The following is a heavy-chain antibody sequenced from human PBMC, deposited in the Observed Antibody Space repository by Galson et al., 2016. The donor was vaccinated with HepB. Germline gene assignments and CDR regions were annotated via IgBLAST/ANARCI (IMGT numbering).Heavy chain of an antibody. D-gene: IGHD3-9*01. CDR1: GYSFTDYG. CDR2: ISPQTGKT. V-gene: IGHV1-18*01. Sequence: SVKVSCKASGYSFTDYGVSWVRQAPGEGLECMGWISPQTGKTNYAQKFHDRVTMTADTSTDTAYMEVRSLRSDDTAVYYCARDPAHDILTPYYRAGGNGFDIWGQGTTVTVSS. J-gene: IGHJ3*02. CDR3: ARDPAHDILTPYYRAGGNGFDI.